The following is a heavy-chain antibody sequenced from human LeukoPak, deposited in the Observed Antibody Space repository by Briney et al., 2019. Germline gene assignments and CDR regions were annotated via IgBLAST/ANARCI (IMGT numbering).Heavy chain of an antibody. CDR1: GFTVTTTY. Sequence: PGGSLRLSCAVSGFTVTTTYMTWVRQAPGKGLEWVSVIYTNGGTSYADSVKGRFTISRDNAKNSLYLQMNSLRAEDTAVYYCARDDGYYYDSSGYYGQFDYWGQGTLVTVSS. CDR2: IYTNGGT. J-gene: IGHJ4*02. D-gene: IGHD3-22*01. CDR3: ARDDGYYYDSSGYYGQFDY. V-gene: IGHV3-66*01.